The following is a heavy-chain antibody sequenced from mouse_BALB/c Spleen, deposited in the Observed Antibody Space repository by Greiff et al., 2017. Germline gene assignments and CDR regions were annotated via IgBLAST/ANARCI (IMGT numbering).Heavy chain of an antibody. CDR2: ISYSGST. CDR3: AREITPYFDY. D-gene: IGHD2-4*01. Sequence: EVKLQESGPGLVKPSQSLSLTCTVTGYSITSDYAWNWIRQFPGNKLEWMGYISYSGSTSYNPSLKSRISITRDTSKNQFFLQLNSVTTEDTATYYCAREITPYFDYWGQGTTLTVSS. CDR1: GYSITSDYA. J-gene: IGHJ2*01. V-gene: IGHV3-2*02.